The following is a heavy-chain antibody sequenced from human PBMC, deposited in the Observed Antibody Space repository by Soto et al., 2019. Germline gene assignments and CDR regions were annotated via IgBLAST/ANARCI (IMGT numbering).Heavy chain of an antibody. CDR1: GFTFSSYA. Sequence: PGGSLRLSCAASGFTFSSYAMSWVRQAPGKGLEWVSGISGSGGSTYYADSVKGRFTISRDNPKNTLYLQMNSLRAEDTAVYYCAKDTIAVAAYYYYYGMDVWGQGTTVTVSS. D-gene: IGHD6-19*01. CDR3: AKDTIAVAAYYYYYGMDV. CDR2: ISGSGGST. V-gene: IGHV3-23*01. J-gene: IGHJ6*02.